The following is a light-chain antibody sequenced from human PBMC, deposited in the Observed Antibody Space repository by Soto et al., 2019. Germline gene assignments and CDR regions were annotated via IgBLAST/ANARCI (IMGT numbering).Light chain of an antibody. J-gene: IGLJ2*01. Sequence: QLVLTQPPSASGSPGQSVTISCTGTSSDVGDYNYVSWFQQHPGKAPKLMIFEVTKRPSGVPDRFSGSKSGNTASLTVSGLQAGDEADYYCSSYAGSATVVFGGGTKLTVL. V-gene: IGLV2-8*01. CDR1: SSDVGDYNY. CDR2: EVT. CDR3: SSYAGSATVV.